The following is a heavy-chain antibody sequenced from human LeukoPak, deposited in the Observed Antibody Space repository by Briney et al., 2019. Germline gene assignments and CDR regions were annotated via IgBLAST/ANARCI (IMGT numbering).Heavy chain of an antibody. CDR3: ARGGLPGGFDY. J-gene: IGHJ4*02. CDR1: GFTVSNSW. V-gene: IGHV3-74*01. D-gene: IGHD7-27*01. CDR2: INNDGNRI. Sequence: GGSLRLSCAASGFTVSNSWMFWVRQAPGKGLMYVSEINNDGNRIRYVDSVKGRFTISRDGAKNTLFLQMNSLRDDDTAMYYCARGGLPGGFDYWGQGNLVTVSS.